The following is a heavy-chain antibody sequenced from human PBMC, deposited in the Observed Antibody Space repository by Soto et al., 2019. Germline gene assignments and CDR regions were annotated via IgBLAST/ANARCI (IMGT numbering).Heavy chain of an antibody. CDR1: GFAISRGYY. Sequence: LSLTCSVAGFAISRGYYWSWVRQPPGKGLEWIGSIYPSVSSYHNPSLETRVRLSIDTSKNQFTLNLTSVTAADTALYYCARERVGTTFFDNWGQGIQVTVSS. CDR3: ARERVGTTFFDN. CDR2: IYPSVSS. V-gene: IGHV4-38-2*02. J-gene: IGHJ4*02. D-gene: IGHD1-1*01.